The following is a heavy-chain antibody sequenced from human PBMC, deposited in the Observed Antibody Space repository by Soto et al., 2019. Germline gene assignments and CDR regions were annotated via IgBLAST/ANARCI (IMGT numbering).Heavy chain of an antibody. CDR2: INPNSGGT. V-gene: IGHV1-2*02. CDR1: GYTFTGYY. Sequence: ASVKVSCKAPGYTFTGYYMHWVRQAPGQRVERMGWINPNSGGTNNAQKLQGRVTMTRDTSISTAYMELSRLRSDDTAVYYCARERVGVLWVGEPMGYGMDVWGQGTTVTVSS. D-gene: IGHD3-10*01. J-gene: IGHJ6*02. CDR3: ARERVGVLWVGEPMGYGMDV.